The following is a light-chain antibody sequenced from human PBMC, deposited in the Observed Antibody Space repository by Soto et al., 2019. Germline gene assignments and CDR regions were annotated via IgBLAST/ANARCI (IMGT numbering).Light chain of an antibody. Sequence: ENVLSQSPGTLSLTQRERATLSCRASQTVTSSYSAWYQQTPGQAPRLIMYGASIRTSVTAGRFSSSGSGADSTPTISRLEPEDFAVYYRQQYVRSPWTFGQGTKVDI. CDR1: QTVTSSY. J-gene: IGKJ1*01. V-gene: IGKV3-20*01. CDR3: QQYVRSPWT. CDR2: GAS.